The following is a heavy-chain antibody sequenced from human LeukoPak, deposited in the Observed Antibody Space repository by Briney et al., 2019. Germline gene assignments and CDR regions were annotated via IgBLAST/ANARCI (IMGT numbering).Heavy chain of an antibody. D-gene: IGHD6-19*01. J-gene: IGHJ4*02. CDR2: IWYDGSNK. Sequence: TGGFLRLSCAASGFTFSSYGMHWVRQAPGKGLEWVAVIWYDGSNKYYADSVKGRFTISRDNSKNTLYLQMNSLRAEDTAVYYCARVGAYSSGWYDYWGQGTLVTVSS. CDR3: ARVGAYSSGWYDY. CDR1: GFTFSSYG. V-gene: IGHV3-33*01.